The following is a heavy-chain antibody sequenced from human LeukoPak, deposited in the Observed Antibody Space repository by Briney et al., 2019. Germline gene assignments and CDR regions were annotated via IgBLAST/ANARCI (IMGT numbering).Heavy chain of an antibody. CDR2: IYPLDSIN. CDR1: GYDFSTKW. CDR3: ARLAPDYADYWFDP. Sequence: GESLKISCQTSGYDFSTKWIGWVRQMPGKGLEWMGIIYPLDSINRYSPSFQGHVTISADTSINTAYLQWPSLKPSDTAIYYCARLAPDYADYWFDPWGQGTLVTVSS. V-gene: IGHV5-51*01. J-gene: IGHJ5*02. D-gene: IGHD4-17*01.